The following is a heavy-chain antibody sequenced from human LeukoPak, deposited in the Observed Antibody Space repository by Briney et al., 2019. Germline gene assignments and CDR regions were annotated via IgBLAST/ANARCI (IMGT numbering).Heavy chain of an antibody. V-gene: IGHV3-30*02. CDR2: ISYDGSDK. Sequence: GGPLRLSCAASGFTYNNYGMHWVRQAPGKGLEWVTFISYDGSDKSYADSVKGRFIISRDNSKKTLYVQMNSLTTDDTAVYYCVKDVSTGWSFDSWGQGTLVTVSS. CDR3: VKDVSTGWSFDS. J-gene: IGHJ4*02. D-gene: IGHD6-19*01. CDR1: GFTYNNYG.